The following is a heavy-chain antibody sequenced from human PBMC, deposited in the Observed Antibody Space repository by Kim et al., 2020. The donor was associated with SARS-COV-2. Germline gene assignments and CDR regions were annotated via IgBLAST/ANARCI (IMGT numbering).Heavy chain of an antibody. J-gene: IGHJ4*02. Sequence: SETLSLTCAVYGGSFSGYYWSWIRQPPGKGLEWIGEINHSGSTNYNPSLKSRVTISVDTSKNQFSLKLSSVTAADTAVYYCASSRYEYVWGSYRWIFDYWGQGTLVTVSS. V-gene: IGHV4-34*01. CDR2: INHSGST. CDR3: ASSRYEYVWGSYRWIFDY. CDR1: GGSFSGYY. D-gene: IGHD3-16*02.